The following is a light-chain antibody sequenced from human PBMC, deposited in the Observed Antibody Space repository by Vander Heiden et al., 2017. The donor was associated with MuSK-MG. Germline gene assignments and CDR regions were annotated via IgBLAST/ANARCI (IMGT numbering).Light chain of an antibody. V-gene: IGKV3-11*01. J-gene: IGKJ5*01. CDR2: DAS. Sequence: EIVLTQSPATLSLSPGERATLSCRASQSVSSYLAWYQQKPGQAPRLLIYDASNRATGIPDRFSGSGSGTDFTLTIISLEPEDFAVYYCQQRGNWITFGQGTQLEIK. CDR3: QQRGNWIT. CDR1: QSVSSY.